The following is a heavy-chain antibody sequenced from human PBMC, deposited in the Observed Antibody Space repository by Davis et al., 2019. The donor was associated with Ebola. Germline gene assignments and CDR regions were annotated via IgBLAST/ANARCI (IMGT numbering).Heavy chain of an antibody. V-gene: IGHV4-34*01. CDR1: GGSLSGHY. Sequence: SETLSLTCDVSGGSLSGHYWSWIRQPPGKGLEWIGEINHSGITDYNPSLQSRVTISVDTSKNAFSLKMTSVTAADTAMYYCAKGPFVAFDWRQGTLVTVSS. CDR3: AKGPFVAFD. D-gene: IGHD3-3*02. J-gene: IGHJ4*02. CDR2: INHSGIT.